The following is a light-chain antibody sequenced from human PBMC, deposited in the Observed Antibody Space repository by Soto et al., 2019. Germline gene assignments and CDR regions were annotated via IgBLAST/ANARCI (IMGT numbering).Light chain of an antibody. J-gene: IGLJ3*02. CDR2: LEGSGSY. V-gene: IGLV4-60*02. CDR3: ETWESNPRV. Sequence: QPVLTQSSSASASLGSSVKLTCTLSSGHSSYIIAWHQQQPGKAPRYLMKLEGSGSYNKGSGVPDRLSGSSSGADRYLTLSYLLFEDEPGYSCETWESNPRVFGG. CDR1: SGHSSYI.